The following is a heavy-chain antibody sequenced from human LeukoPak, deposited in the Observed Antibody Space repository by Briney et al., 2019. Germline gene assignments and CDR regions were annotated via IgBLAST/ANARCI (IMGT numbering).Heavy chain of an antibody. CDR1: VFTFSGNF. D-gene: IGHD6-19*01. CDR2: VYSGGNT. V-gene: IGHV3-53*01. Sequence: GGALRLSCAASVFTFSGNFISWVPQTLGKGREWVSVVYSGGNTYYADSVKGRFTISRDNSKNTLYLQMNSLRAEDTTVYYCARDSIAVAGRDYWGQGTLVTVSS. J-gene: IGHJ4*02. CDR3: ARDSIAVAGRDY.